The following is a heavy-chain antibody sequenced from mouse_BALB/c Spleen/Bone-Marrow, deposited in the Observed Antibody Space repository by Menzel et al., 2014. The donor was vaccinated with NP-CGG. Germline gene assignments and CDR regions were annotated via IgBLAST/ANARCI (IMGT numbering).Heavy chain of an antibody. CDR1: GYSITSGYS. Sequence: VQLQQSGPDLVEPSQSLSLPCTVTGYSITSGYSWRWIRQFPGNKLEWMGYIHYSGSTNYNPSLKSRISITRDTSKNQFFLQLNSVTTEDTATYYCARGGNYDYWGQGTTLTVSS. V-gene: IGHV3-1*02. CDR3: ARGGNYDY. CDR2: IHYSGST. J-gene: IGHJ2*01. D-gene: IGHD2-1*01.